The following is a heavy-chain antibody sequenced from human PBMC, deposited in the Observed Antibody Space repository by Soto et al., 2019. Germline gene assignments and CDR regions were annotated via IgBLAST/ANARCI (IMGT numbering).Heavy chain of an antibody. Sequence: QLQLQESGPGLVKPSETLSLTCTVSGGSLSSTIYYWGWIRQPPGKGLEWIASIYYSGSTFYTPSLKSPVTISLDDSKNQFSLKLSSVTAADTGVYYCASEHLGDYGALDYMDVWGRGTTVTVSS. CDR2: IYYSGST. D-gene: IGHD4-17*01. V-gene: IGHV4-39*01. CDR1: GGSLSSTIYY. CDR3: ASEHLGDYGALDYMDV. J-gene: IGHJ6*03.